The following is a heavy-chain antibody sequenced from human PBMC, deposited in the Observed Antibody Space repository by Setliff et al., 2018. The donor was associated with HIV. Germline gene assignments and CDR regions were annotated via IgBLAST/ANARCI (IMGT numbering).Heavy chain of an antibody. Sequence: PSETLSLTCTVSGGSIGSGSHYWSWIRQPAGKGLEWIGHIYTTGSTNYNPSLKSRVTISVDTSKNQFSLKLSSVTAADTAVYYCARDIRGSNNWFDPWGQGTLVTVSS. CDR3: ARDIRGSNNWFDP. D-gene: IGHD3-16*01. J-gene: IGHJ5*02. V-gene: IGHV4-61*09. CDR1: GGSIGSGSHY. CDR2: IYTTGST.